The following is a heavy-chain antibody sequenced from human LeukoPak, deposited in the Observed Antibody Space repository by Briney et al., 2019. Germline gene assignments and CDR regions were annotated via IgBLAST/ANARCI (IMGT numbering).Heavy chain of an antibody. D-gene: IGHD3-10*01. V-gene: IGHV4-34*01. J-gene: IGHJ4*02. CDR3: ARRRMVRGVIIPPFDY. CDR1: GGSFSGYY. CDR2: INHSGST. Sequence: SETLSLTCAVYGGSFSGYYWSWIRQPPGKGLEWIGEINHSGSTNYNPSLKSRVTISVDTSKNQFSLKLSSVTAADTAVYYCARRRMVRGVIIPPFDYWGQGTLVTVSS.